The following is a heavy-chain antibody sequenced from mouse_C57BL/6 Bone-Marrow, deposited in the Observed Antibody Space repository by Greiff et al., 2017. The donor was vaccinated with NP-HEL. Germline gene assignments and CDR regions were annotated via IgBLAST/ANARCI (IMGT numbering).Heavy chain of an antibody. D-gene: IGHD2-10*01. Sequence: QVQLKQSGAELARPGASVKLSCKASGYTFTSYGISWVKQRTGQGLEWIGEIYPRSGNTYYNEKFKGKATLTADKSSSTAYMELRSLTSEDSAVYFCARFPPYPRGAYWGQGTLVTVSA. J-gene: IGHJ3*01. CDR1: GYTFTSYG. V-gene: IGHV1-81*01. CDR2: IYPRSGNT. CDR3: ARFPPYPRGAY.